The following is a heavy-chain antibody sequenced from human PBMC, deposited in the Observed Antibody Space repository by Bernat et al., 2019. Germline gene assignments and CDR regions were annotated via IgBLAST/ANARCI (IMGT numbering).Heavy chain of an antibody. V-gene: IGHV4-39*01. CDR1: GGSISSSSYY. CDR3: ARLAYYYDSSGSGPPCWYFDL. Sequence: QLQLQESGPGLVKPSETLSLTCTVSGGSISSSSYYWGWIRQPPGKGLEWIGSIYYSGSTYYNPSLKSRVTISVDTSKNQFSLKLSSVTAADTAVYYCARLAYYYDSSGSGPPCWYFDLWGRGTLVTVSS. J-gene: IGHJ2*01. CDR2: IYYSGST. D-gene: IGHD3-22*01.